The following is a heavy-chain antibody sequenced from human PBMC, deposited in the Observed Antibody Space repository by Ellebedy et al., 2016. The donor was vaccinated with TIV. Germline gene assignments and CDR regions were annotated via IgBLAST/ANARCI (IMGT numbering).Heavy chain of an antibody. D-gene: IGHD3-10*01. Sequence: SETPSLTXAVYGGSFSGYFWSWIRQPPGKGLEWIGEINRSGSTNYSPSLKSRVTISVDTSKNHFSLKLSSVTAADTAVYYCARFGSYWGQGTLVTVSS. CDR3: ARFGSY. CDR1: GGSFSGYF. V-gene: IGHV4-34*01. J-gene: IGHJ4*02. CDR2: INRSGST.